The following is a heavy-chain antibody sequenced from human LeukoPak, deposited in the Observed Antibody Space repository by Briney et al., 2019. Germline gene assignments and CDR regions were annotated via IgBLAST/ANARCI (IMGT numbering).Heavy chain of an antibody. CDR3: ARASQDYYGSGSYYRGGDAFDI. D-gene: IGHD3-10*01. Sequence: ASVKVSCKTSGGTFLNYAISWVRQAPGQGLEWMGRIIPILGIANYAQKFQARVTLTADKSTSTAYMELSSLRSDDTAVYYCARASQDYYGSGSYYRGGDAFDIWGQGDNGHRLF. J-gene: IGHJ3*02. CDR1: GGTFLNYA. V-gene: IGHV1-69*04. CDR2: IIPILGIA.